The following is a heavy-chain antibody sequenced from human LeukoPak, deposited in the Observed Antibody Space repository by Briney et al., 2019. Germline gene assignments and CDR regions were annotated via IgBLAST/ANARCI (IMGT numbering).Heavy chain of an antibody. V-gene: IGHV4-4*07. CDR1: GGSISNYY. CDR3: ASSLYYYTSGAGFDY. CDR2: ISASGST. D-gene: IGHD3-10*01. J-gene: IGHJ4*02. Sequence: SETLSLTCTVSGGSISNYYWSWIRQPAGKGLEWIGRISASGSTNYNPSLKSRVTMSVDTSKNQFSLNLSSVTAADTAIYYCASSLYYYTSGAGFDYWGQGTLVTVSS.